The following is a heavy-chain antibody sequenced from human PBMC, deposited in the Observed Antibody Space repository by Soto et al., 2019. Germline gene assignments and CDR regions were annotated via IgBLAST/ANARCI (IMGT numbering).Heavy chain of an antibody. V-gene: IGHV4-34*01. D-gene: IGHD3-22*01. J-gene: IGHJ6*02. Sequence: SETLSLTCAVYGGSFSGYYWSWIRQPPGKGLEWIGEINHSDSTNYNPSLKSRVTISVNTSKNQFSLKLSSVTAADTAVYYCARNNDYDSRGYYYSHYYYSMDVWGQGTTVTVS. CDR3: ARNNDYDSRGYYYSHYYYSMDV. CDR2: INHSDST. CDR1: GGSFSGYY.